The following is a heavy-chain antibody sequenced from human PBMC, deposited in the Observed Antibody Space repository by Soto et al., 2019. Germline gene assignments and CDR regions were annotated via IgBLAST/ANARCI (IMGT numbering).Heavy chain of an antibody. CDR1: GFTFSTYA. CDR3: AKARGGTSNYDAMDV. J-gene: IGHJ6*02. D-gene: IGHD2-15*01. V-gene: IGHV3-23*01. CDR2: IRGSGGST. Sequence: EVQLLESGGGLVQPGGSLRLACEASGFTFSTYAMSWVRQAPGTGLEWVSVIRGSGGSTYYADSVKGRFTISRDDSKNTLYLQMNSLRAEDTAVYYCAKARGGTSNYDAMDVWGQGTTVTVSS.